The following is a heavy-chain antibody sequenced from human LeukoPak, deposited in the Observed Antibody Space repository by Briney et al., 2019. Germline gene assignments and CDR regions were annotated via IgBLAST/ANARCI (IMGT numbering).Heavy chain of an antibody. D-gene: IGHD3-22*01. V-gene: IGHV1-69*05. CDR3: ARLNYDSSGYYY. CDR2: TIPIFGTA. J-gene: IGHJ4*02. CDR1: GGTFSSYA. Sequence: SVKVSCKASGGTFSSYAISWVRQAPGQGLEWMGGTIPIFGTANYAQKFQGRVTITTDESTSTAYMELSSLRSEDTAVYYCARLNYDSSGYYYWGQGTLVTVSS.